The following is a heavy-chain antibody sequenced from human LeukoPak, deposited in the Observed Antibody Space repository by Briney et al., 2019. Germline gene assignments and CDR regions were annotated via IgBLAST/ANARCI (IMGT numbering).Heavy chain of an antibody. CDR3: ARGGKVNSGTYSVDY. CDR1: GFTLNTYY. J-gene: IGHJ4*02. Sequence: GGSLRLSCAATGFTLNTYYIHWVRHAPGKGLVWVSRVNTDGSSSNYADSVKGRFTISRDNAKNTVYLQMNSLRAEDTAGYYCARGGKVNSGTYSVDYWGQGTLVTVSS. V-gene: IGHV3-74*01. CDR2: VNTDGSSS. D-gene: IGHD3-10*01.